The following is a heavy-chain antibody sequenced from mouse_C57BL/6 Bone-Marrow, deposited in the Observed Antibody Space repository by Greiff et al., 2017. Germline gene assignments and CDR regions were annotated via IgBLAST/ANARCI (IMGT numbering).Heavy chain of an antibody. J-gene: IGHJ4*01. Sequence: EVKLMESGPGLVKPSQSLSLTCSATGYSITSGYYWNWIRQFPGNKLEWMCYISYDGSNNYNPSRKNRISITRDTSKNQFFLKLNSVTTEDTATYYCARDLYYNLYYYAMDYWGQGTSVTVSS. D-gene: IGHD1-1*01. CDR1: GYSITSGYY. CDR2: ISYDGSN. V-gene: IGHV3-6*01. CDR3: ARDLYYNLYYYAMDY.